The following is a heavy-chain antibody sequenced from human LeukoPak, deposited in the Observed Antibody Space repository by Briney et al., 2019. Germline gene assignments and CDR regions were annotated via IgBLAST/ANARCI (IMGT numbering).Heavy chain of an antibody. J-gene: IGHJ4*02. CDR2: ITGSGDTT. CDR1: GFTFSSYA. D-gene: IGHD3-3*01. Sequence: QPGGSLRLSCVGSGFTFSSYAMSWVRQAPGKGLEWLSEITGSGDTTDYADSVKGRLTISRGNLKNTLYLEMNSLRAEDTAVYYCAKHPTRSYDFWSVYFILWGQGTLVTVSS. V-gene: IGHV3-23*01. CDR3: AKHPTRSYDFWSVYFIL.